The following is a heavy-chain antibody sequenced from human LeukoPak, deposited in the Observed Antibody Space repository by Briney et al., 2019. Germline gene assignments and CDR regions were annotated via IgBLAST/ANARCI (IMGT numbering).Heavy chain of an antibody. V-gene: IGHV3-74*01. CDR2: INTDGSVI. Sequence: GGSLRLSCAASGFTFSSYWMHWVRQAPGRGLVWVSRINTDGSVISYADSVKGRFTISRDNAKNTLYLQMNSLRAEDTAVYYCARVAFEQQSYDLWSGYYGDYGDYWGQGTLVTVSS. CDR1: GFTFSSYW. J-gene: IGHJ4*02. CDR3: ARVAFEQQSYDLWSGYYGDYGDY. D-gene: IGHD3-3*01.